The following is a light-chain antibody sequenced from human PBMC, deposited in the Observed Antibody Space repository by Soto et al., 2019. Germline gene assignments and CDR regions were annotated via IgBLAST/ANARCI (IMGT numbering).Light chain of an antibody. J-gene: IGLJ2*01. V-gene: IGLV2-14*03. CDR3: SSYTISGSRV. CDR1: SSDVGRYNY. Sequence: QSVLTQPASVSGSPGQSITISCTGTSSDVGRYNYVSWYQQHPGKAPKVMIYDVSFRPSGVSNRFSGSKSGNTASLTISGLQAEDEADYYCSSYTISGSRVFGGGTKVTVL. CDR2: DVS.